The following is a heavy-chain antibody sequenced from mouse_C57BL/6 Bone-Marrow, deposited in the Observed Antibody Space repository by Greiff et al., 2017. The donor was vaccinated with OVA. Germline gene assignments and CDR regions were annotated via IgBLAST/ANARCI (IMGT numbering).Heavy chain of an antibody. CDR2: IDPSDSYT. D-gene: IGHD1-1*01. CDR3: ASYYYGSSYIMDY. J-gene: IGHJ4*01. V-gene: IGHV1-69*01. Sequence: VQLQQSGAELVMPGASVKLSCKASGYTFTSYWMHWVKQRPGQGLEWIGEIDPSDSYTNSNQKFKGKSTLTVDKSSSTAYMQLSSLTSEDSAVYYCASYYYGSSYIMDYWGQGTSVTVSS. CDR1: GYTFTSYW.